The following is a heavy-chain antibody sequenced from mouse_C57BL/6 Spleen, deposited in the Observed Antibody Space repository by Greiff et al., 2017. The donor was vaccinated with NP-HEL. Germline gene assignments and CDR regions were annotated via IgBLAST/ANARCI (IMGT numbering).Heavy chain of an antibody. CDR1: GYSITSGYY. CDR2: ISYDGSN. J-gene: IGHJ3*01. Sequence: VQLKESGPGLVKPSQSLSLTCSVTGYSITSGYYWNWIRQFPGNKLEWMGYISYDGSNNYNPSLKNRISITRDTSKNQFFLKLNSVTTEDTATYYCARGEVWFAYWGQGTLVTVSA. CDR3: ARGEVWFAY. V-gene: IGHV3-6*01.